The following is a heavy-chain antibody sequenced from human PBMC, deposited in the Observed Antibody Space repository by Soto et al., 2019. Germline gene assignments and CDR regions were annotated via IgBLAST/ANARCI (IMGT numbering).Heavy chain of an antibody. Sequence: GSLRLSCAASGFTFSTYWMHWVRQAPGKGLVWVSRINSDGTITSYADSVKGRFTISRDNARNTLYLQMNSLRAEDTAVYYCARPGADSSGPYSWFDSWGQGTLVTVSS. CDR2: INSDGTIT. CDR3: ARPGADSSGPYSWFDS. CDR1: GFTFSTYW. J-gene: IGHJ5*01. V-gene: IGHV3-74*01. D-gene: IGHD6-19*01.